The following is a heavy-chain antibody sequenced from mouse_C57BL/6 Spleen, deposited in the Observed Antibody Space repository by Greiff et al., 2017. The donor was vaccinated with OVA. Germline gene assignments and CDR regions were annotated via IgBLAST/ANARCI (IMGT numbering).Heavy chain of an antibody. CDR2: INPNNGGT. Sequence: VQLQQSGPELVKPGASVKIPCKASGYTFTDYNMDWVKQSHGKSLEWIGDINPNNGGTIYNQKFKGKATLTVDKSSSTAYMELRSLTSEDTAVYYCARRGLTPLYYFDYWGQGTTLAVSS. D-gene: IGHD1-3*01. V-gene: IGHV1-18*01. J-gene: IGHJ2*01. CDR1: GYTFTDYN. CDR3: ARRGLTPLYYFDY.